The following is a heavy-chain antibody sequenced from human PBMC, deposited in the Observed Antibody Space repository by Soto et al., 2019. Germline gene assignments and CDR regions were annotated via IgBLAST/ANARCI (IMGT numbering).Heavy chain of an antibody. CDR2: ISAYNGNT. CDR1: GYTFTSYG. Sequence: QGQLVQSGAEVKKPGASVIVSCKGYGYTFTSYGMSWERQAPGQGLEWMGWISAYNGNTNYAQKLQGRVTMTTDTSTSTAYMELRSQRSDDTAVYYCARDLSGNPGYWGQGTLVTVSS. V-gene: IGHV1-18*01. J-gene: IGHJ4*02. D-gene: IGHD2-15*01. CDR3: ARDLSGNPGY.